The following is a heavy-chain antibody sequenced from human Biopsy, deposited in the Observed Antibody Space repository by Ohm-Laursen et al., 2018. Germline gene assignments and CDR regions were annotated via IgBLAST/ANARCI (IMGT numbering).Heavy chain of an antibody. CDR2: ISASSSYI. J-gene: IGHJ5*02. CDR3: ESEVGPGGIWGHWLDP. Sequence: SLRLSCAAAGVTLCGNCMNWVRQAPGKGLEWVSFISASSSYIYYAYSVKGRFTISKENGKNSLYLHMNSLRAEDSAVYYSESEVGPGGIWGHWLDPWGQGTLVTVSS. D-gene: IGHD3-16*01. V-gene: IGHV3-21*01. CDR1: GVTLCGNC.